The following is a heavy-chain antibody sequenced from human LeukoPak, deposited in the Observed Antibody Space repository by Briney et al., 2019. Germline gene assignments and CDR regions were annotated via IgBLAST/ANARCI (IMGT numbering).Heavy chain of an antibody. CDR3: ARVVGGASGRYYYYYMDV. J-gene: IGHJ6*03. D-gene: IGHD3-16*01. V-gene: IGHV4-59*01. CDR2: IYYSGST. CDR1: GGSISSYY. Sequence: SETLSLTCTVSGGSISSYYWSWIRQPPGKGLEWIGYIYYSGSTSYNPSLKSRVTISVDTSKNQFSLNLSSVTAADTAVYYCARVVGGASGRYYYYYMDVWGKGTTVTVSS.